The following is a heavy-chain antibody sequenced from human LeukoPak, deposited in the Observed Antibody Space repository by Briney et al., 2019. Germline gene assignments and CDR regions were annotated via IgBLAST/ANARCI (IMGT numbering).Heavy chain of an antibody. D-gene: IGHD3-10*01. CDR1: GGSISSYY. V-gene: IGHV4-59*01. CDR3: AKNYGSGSYYSGFDY. CDR2: IYYSGST. J-gene: IGHJ4*02. Sequence: PSETLSLTCTVSGGSISSYYWSWIRQPPGKGLEWIGYIYYSGSTNYNPSLKSRVTISVDTSKNQFSLELSSVTAADTAVYYCAKNYGSGSYYSGFDYWGQGTLVTVSS.